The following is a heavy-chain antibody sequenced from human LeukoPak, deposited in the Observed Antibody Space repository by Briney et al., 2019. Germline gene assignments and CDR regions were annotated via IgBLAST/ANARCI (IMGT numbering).Heavy chain of an antibody. CDR2: INPNSGGT. Sequence: ASVKVSCKTSGYTFIDYYVHWIRQAPGQGLEWMGRINPNSGGTNYAQKFQGRVTMTRDTSISTAYMELSRLRSDDTAVYYCARDEGIVGAVIDYWGQGTLVTVSS. J-gene: IGHJ4*02. CDR1: GYTFIDYY. D-gene: IGHD1-26*01. V-gene: IGHV1-2*06. CDR3: ARDEGIVGAVIDY.